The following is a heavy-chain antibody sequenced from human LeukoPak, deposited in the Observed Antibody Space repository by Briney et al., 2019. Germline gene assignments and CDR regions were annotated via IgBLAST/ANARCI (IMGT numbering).Heavy chain of an antibody. J-gene: IGHJ4*02. CDR1: GGSISSGSYF. CDR2: IYYSGTT. V-gene: IGHV4-39*01. Sequence: SETLSLTCSVSGGSISSGSYFWGWIRQPPGRGLEWIANIYYSGTTQYNPSLKSRVTISADTSRNQFSLKLSSVTAAGTAMYYCTRRQYDTTGYYHIDYWGQGSLVTVSS. D-gene: IGHD3-22*01. CDR3: TRRQYDTTGYYHIDY.